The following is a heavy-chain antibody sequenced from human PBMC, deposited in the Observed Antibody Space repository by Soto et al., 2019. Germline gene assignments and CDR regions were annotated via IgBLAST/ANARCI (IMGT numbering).Heavy chain of an antibody. V-gene: IGHV2-70*13. Sequence: GMAVSWIRQSPGKALEWLALIERDDDDKYYSTSLKTRLTISKDPRKNQVVLTMANMEPADTAPCYCARSIRGPRRFNGMD. CDR1: GMA. CDR3: ARSIRGPRRFNGMD. J-gene: IGHJ6*01. CDR2: IERDDDDK. D-gene: IGHD1-20*01.